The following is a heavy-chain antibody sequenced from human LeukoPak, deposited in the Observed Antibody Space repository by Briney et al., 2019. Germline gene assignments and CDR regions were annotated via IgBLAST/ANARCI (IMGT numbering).Heavy chain of an antibody. J-gene: IGHJ6*04. CDR2: ISGSGGST. Sequence: GGFLRLSCAASGFTFSSYAMSWVRQAPGKGLEWVSAISGSGGSTYYADSVKGRFTISRDNSKNTLYLQMNSLRAEDTAVYYCAKILGYCSSTSCYVAGYYGMDVWGKGTTVTVSS. D-gene: IGHD2-2*01. CDR1: GFTFSSYA. V-gene: IGHV3-23*01. CDR3: AKILGYCSSTSCYVAGYYGMDV.